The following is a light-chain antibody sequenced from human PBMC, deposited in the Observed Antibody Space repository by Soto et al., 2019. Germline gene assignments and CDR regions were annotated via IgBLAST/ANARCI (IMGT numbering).Light chain of an antibody. CDR2: GAS. Sequence: LTRSPGSLSLSGGERGRVSLWASQSVSSSYLAWYQQKPGQAPRLLIYGASSRATGIPDRFSGSRSGTAFTPSIISLEPEELAVYYCQQSPTTLWPFGQGTQVDIK. V-gene: IGKV3-20*01. CDR1: QSVSSSY. CDR3: QQSPTTLWP. J-gene: IGKJ1*01.